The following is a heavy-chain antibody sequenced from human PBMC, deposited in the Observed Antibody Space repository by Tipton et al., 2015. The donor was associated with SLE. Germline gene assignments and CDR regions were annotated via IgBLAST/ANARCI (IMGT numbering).Heavy chain of an antibody. CDR1: GGSISSYY. D-gene: IGHD2-15*01. J-gene: IGHJ4*02. V-gene: IGHV4-59*01. CDR3: ASGGKRRPVLAPAVEV. CDR2: IYYRGST. Sequence: TLSLTCTVSGGSISSYYWSWIRQPPGKGLERIGYIYYRGSTNYNPSLKSRVTISVDTSKNQFSLKLSSVTAADTAVYYCASGGKRRPVLAPAVEVWGQGTLVTVSS.